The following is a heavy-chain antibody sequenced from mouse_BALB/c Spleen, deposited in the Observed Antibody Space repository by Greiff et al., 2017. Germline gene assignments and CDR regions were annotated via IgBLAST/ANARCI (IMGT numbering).Heavy chain of an antibody. Sequence: EVKLVESGGGLVQPGGSRKLSCAASGFTFSSFGMHWVRQAPEKGLEWVAYISSGSSTIYYADTVKGRFTISRDNPKNTLFLQMTSLRSEDTAMYYCARSPTIGDMDYWGQGTSVTVSS. CDR2: ISSGSSTI. CDR1: GFTFSSFG. J-gene: IGHJ4*01. V-gene: IGHV5-17*02. D-gene: IGHD2-14*01. CDR3: ARSPTIGDMDY.